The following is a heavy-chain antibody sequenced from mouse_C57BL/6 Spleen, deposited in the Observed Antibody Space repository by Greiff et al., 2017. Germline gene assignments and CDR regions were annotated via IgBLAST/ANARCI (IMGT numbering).Heavy chain of an antibody. CDR2: ISSGSSTI. V-gene: IGHV5-17*01. Sequence: EVQLVESGAGLVKPGGSLKLSCAASGFTFSDYGMHWVRQAPEKGLEWVAYISSGSSTIYYADTVKGRFTISRDNAKNTLFLQMTSLRSEDTAVYYCARGDYAPFAYWGEGTLVTVSA. J-gene: IGHJ3*01. D-gene: IGHD2-4*01. CDR1: GFTFSDYG. CDR3: ARGDYAPFAY.